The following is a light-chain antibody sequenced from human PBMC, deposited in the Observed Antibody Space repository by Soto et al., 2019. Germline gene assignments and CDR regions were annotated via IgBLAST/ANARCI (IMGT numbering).Light chain of an antibody. V-gene: IGLV1-40*01. Sequence: QSVLTQPPSVSGAPGQRVTISCTGSSSNIGAGYDVHWYQQLPGTAPKLLIYGNSNRPSGVPDRFSGSKSGTSASLAITGLQAEDEADYYCQSYDSSLRGSSYVRGTETKVA. J-gene: IGLJ1*01. CDR3: QSYDSSLRGSSYV. CDR1: SSNIGAGYD. CDR2: GNS.